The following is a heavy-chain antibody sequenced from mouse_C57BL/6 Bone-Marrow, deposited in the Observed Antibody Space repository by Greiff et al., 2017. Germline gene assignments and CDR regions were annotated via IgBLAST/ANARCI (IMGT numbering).Heavy chain of an antibody. Sequence: VQGVESGAELARPGASVKLSCKASGYTFTSYGISWVKQRTGQGLEWIGEIYPRSGNTYYNEKFKGKATLTADKSSSTAYMELRSLTSEDAAVYFCARGDWDSGFAYWGQGTLVTVSA. J-gene: IGHJ3*01. CDR3: ARGDWDSGFAY. D-gene: IGHD4-1*01. CDR1: GYTFTSYG. V-gene: IGHV1-81*01. CDR2: IYPRSGNT.